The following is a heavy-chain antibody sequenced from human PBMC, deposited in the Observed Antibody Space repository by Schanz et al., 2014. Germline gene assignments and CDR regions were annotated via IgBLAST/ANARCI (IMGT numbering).Heavy chain of an antibody. J-gene: IGHJ5*02. D-gene: IGHD3-3*01. Sequence: VQLQESGPGLVKPSETLSLTCSVSGGDIGNYYWSWIRQPPGKGLEWIGYIHQSGGTNYNPSLNSRATILLDTPKNQFPLRLPSLTAADTAVYYCAKFLYDDPSWGQGTLVTVSS. V-gene: IGHV4-59*08. CDR2: IHQSGGT. CDR3: AKFLYDDPS. CDR1: GGDIGNYY.